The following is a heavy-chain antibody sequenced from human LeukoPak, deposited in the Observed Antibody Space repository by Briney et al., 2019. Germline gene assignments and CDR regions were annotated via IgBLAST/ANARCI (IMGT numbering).Heavy chain of an antibody. Sequence: GESLKISCKGSGYSFTSYWISWVRQMPGKGLEWMGRIGPSDSYTNYSPSFQGHVTISADKSISTAYLQWSSLKASDTAMYYCARLNGYVDTAMLGAFDIWGQGTMVTVSS. CDR2: IGPSDSYT. J-gene: IGHJ3*02. V-gene: IGHV5-10-1*01. CDR3: ARLNGYVDTAMLGAFDI. CDR1: GYSFTSYW. D-gene: IGHD5-18*01.